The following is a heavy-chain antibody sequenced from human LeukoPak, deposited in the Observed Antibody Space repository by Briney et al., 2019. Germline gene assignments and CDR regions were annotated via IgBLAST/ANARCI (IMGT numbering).Heavy chain of an antibody. CDR1: GGSVTTYY. CDR2: IYYSGST. J-gene: IGHJ4*02. Sequence: PSETLSLTCTVSGGSVTTYYWGWIRQPPGKGLEWIGSIYYSGSTYYNPSLKSRVTISVDTSKNQFSLKLSSVTAADTAVYYCARQSSSGWYGFDYWGQGTLVTVSS. V-gene: IGHV4-39*01. CDR3: ARQSSSGWYGFDY. D-gene: IGHD6-19*01.